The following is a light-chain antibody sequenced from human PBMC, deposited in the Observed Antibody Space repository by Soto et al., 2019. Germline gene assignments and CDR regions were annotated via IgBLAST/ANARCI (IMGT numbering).Light chain of an antibody. Sequence: QSALTQPPSASGTPGQMVTISCSGSSSNIGSNTVNWYQQLPGMAPKLLIYNNSQRPSGVPDRSSGSKSGTSASLAISGLQSEDEADYYCAAWDDSLRGLEFGGGTKLTVL. V-gene: IGLV1-44*01. CDR2: NNS. J-gene: IGLJ2*01. CDR3: AAWDDSLRGLE. CDR1: SSNIGSNT.